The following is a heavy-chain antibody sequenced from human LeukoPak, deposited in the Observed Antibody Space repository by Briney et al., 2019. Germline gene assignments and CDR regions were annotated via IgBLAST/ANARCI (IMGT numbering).Heavy chain of an antibody. CDR2: MSPNSGDT. CDR1: GYTFTSHD. D-gene: IGHD7-27*01. V-gene: IGHV1-8*01. J-gene: IGHJ4*02. Sequence: ASVKVFCKASGYTFTSHDINCVRQATGQGLEWMGWMSPNSGDTGYAQKFQGRVTMTSDSSISTAYMELSSLRSEDTAIYYCVRTPPNWGFDYWGQGTLVTVSS. CDR3: VRTPPNWGFDY.